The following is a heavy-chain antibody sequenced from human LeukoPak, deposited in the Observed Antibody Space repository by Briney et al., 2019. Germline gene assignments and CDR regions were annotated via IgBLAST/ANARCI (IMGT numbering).Heavy chain of an antibody. CDR3: ASLTIFGGYYGMDV. D-gene: IGHD3-3*01. J-gene: IGHJ6*02. CDR1: GGSISSGGYS. CDR2: IYHSGST. Sequence: SQTLSLTCAVSGGSISSGGYSWSWIRQPPGKGLEWIGYIYHSGSTYYNPSLKSRVTISVDRSKNQFSLKLSSVTAADTAVYYCASLTIFGGYYGMDVWGQGTTVTVSS. V-gene: IGHV4-30-2*01.